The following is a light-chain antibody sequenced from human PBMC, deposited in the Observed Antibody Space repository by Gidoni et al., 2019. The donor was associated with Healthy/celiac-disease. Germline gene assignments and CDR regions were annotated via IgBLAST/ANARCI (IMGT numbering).Light chain of an antibody. CDR1: QGISSY. CDR3: QQLNSYPWT. Sequence: DIQLNKSPSFLSASVGDRVTITCRASQGISSYLAWYQQKPGKAPKLLIYAASTLQSGVPSRFSDSGSGTEFTLTISSLQPEDFATYYCQQLNSYPWTFGQGTKVEIK. V-gene: IGKV1-9*01. J-gene: IGKJ1*01. CDR2: AAS.